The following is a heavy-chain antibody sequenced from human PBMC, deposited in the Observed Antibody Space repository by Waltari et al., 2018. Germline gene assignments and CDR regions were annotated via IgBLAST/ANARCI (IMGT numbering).Heavy chain of an antibody. J-gene: IGHJ4*02. CDR3: AREYNYFDF. CDR1: GYTFNAYA. CDR2: ISAYNGDT. Sequence: QVQLVQSGAEVQQPGASVKVPCKASGYTFNAYALSWVRQAPGQGLEWMGWISAYNGDTNYAQKFQGRVTMTTDTSTNTAYMELKNLRSDDTAVYYCAREYNYFDFWGQGSLVTVSS. V-gene: IGHV1-18*01. D-gene: IGHD1-20*01.